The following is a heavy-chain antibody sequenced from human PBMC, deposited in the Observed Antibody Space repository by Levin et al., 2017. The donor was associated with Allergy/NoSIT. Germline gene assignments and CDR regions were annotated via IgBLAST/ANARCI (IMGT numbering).Heavy chain of an antibody. Sequence: PAGGSLRLSCAASGFTFSSHSMNWVRQAPGKGLEWLSYISSSGTTYYADSVKGRFTISRDNAKNSLYLQMNSLRDEDTAVYYCAREEGSGSYFPYWGQGTLVTVSS. V-gene: IGHV3-48*02. J-gene: IGHJ4*02. CDR2: ISSSGTT. CDR1: GFTFSSHS. D-gene: IGHD1-26*01. CDR3: AREEGSGSYFPY.